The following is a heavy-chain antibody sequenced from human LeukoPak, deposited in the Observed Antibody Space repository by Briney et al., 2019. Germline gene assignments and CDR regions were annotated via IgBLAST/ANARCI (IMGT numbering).Heavy chain of an antibody. CDR1: GFTFSSYW. CDR3: ARGRPHGNDY. D-gene: IGHD4-23*01. Sequence: GGSLRLSCAASGFTFSSYWMNWVRQAPGKGLVWVSRIASDGSSTTYADSVKGRFSISRDNAKNTLYLQMNNLRVEDTAVYYCARGRPHGNDYWGQGTLVTVSS. CDR2: IASDGSST. J-gene: IGHJ4*02. V-gene: IGHV3-74*01.